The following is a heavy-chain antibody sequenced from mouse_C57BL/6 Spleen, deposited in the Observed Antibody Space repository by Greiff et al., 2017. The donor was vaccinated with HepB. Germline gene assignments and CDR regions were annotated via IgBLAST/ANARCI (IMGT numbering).Heavy chain of an antibody. CDR2: IYPGSGNT. Sequence: VQLQQSGPELVKPGASVKISCKASGYSFTSYYIHWVKQRPGQGLEWIGWIYPGSGNTKYNEKFKGKATLTADTSSSTAYMQLRSLTSEDSAVYYCARSVVATGMDYWGQGTSVTVSS. CDR3: ARSVVATGMDY. J-gene: IGHJ4*01. CDR1: GYSFTSYY. V-gene: IGHV1-66*01. D-gene: IGHD1-1*01.